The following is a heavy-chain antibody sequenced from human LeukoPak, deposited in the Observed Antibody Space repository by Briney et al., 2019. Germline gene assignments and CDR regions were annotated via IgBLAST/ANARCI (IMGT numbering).Heavy chain of an antibody. J-gene: IGHJ4*02. CDR3: AKDQLRYCSSTSCSLPDY. Sequence: GGALTVSYAACGCSFIRYCMHWLGQAPRKGREGVALVCHDGSNEYYEDSVKGRFTISRDNSKNTLYLQMNSLRAEDTAVYYCAKDQLRYCSSTSCSLPDYWGQGTLVTVSS. CDR2: VCHDGSNE. V-gene: IGHV3-30*02. D-gene: IGHD2-2*01. CDR1: GCSFIRYC.